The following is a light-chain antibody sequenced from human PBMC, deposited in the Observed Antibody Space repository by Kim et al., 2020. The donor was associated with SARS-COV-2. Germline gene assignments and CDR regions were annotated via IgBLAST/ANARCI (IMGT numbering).Light chain of an antibody. V-gene: IGLV6-57*03. CDR3: QSYNRSNVV. J-gene: IGLJ2*01. CDR2: EDD. Sequence: KTVTISCTRSSGSLDDNYVQWYQQRPGGVPTAVIYEDDQRPSGVSDRFSGSIDNSSNSASLTISGLKTEDEADYYCQSYNRSNVVFGGGTQLTVL. CDR1: SGSLDDNY.